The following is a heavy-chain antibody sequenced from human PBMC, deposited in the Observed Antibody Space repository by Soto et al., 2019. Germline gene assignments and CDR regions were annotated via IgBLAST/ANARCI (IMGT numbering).Heavy chain of an antibody. V-gene: IGHV1-18*01. Sequence: QVQLVQSGAEVKKPGASVKVSCKASGYTFTSYGISWVRQAPGQGLEWMGWISAYNGNTNYAQKLQGRVTMTTDTSTSTAYMELRSLRSDDTAVYYCARVDIVLVPAAPNIPYYYGMDVGGQGTTVTVSS. J-gene: IGHJ6*02. D-gene: IGHD2-2*03. CDR3: ARVDIVLVPAAPNIPYYYGMDV. CDR2: ISAYNGNT. CDR1: GYTFTSYG.